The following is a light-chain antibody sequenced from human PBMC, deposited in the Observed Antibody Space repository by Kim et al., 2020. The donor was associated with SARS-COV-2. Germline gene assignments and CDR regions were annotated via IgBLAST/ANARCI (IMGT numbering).Light chain of an antibody. J-gene: IGKJ1*01. Sequence: PGERATLSCRASQSVSSMYLAWYQQKPGQAPRLLIYGASSRATGIADRFSGSGSGTDFTLTISRLEPEDCAVYYCQQYENSPWTFGQGTKVDIK. CDR1: QSVSSMY. V-gene: IGKV3-20*01. CDR2: GAS. CDR3: QQYENSPWT.